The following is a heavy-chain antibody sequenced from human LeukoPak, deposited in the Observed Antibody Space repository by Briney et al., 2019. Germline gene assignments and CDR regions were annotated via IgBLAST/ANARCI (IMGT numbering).Heavy chain of an antibody. V-gene: IGHV1-58*02. CDR1: GFTFTSSA. CDR3: ARAEYYYDTSLSGSFHL. Sequence: SVKVSCKASGFTFTSSAMQWVRQARGQRLEWIGWIVVGSGNTNYAQKFQERVTITRDMSTSTAYMELSSLRSEDTAVYYCARAEYYYDTSLSGSFHLWGQGTMVTVSS. J-gene: IGHJ3*01. D-gene: IGHD3-22*01. CDR2: IVVGSGNT.